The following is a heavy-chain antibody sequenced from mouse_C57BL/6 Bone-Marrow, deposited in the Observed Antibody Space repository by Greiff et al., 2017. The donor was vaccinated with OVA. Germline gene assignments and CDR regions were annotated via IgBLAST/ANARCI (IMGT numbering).Heavy chain of an antibody. CDR2: IDPSDSYT. CDR1: GYTFTSYW. J-gene: IGHJ1*03. Sequence: QVQLQQPGAELVKPGASVKLSCKASGYTFTSYWMQWVKQRPGQGLEWIGEIDPSDSYTNYNQKFKGKATLTVDTSSSTAYMQLSSLTSEDSAVYYCARSHYSKRYFDVWGTGTTVTVSS. D-gene: IGHD2-5*01. CDR3: ARSHYSKRYFDV. V-gene: IGHV1-50*01.